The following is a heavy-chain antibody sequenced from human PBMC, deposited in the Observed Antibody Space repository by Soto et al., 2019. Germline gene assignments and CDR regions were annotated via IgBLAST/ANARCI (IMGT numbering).Heavy chain of an antibody. D-gene: IGHD3-22*01. V-gene: IGHV3-66*01. J-gene: IGHJ4*02. CDR1: GFPVNSNY. Sequence: GGSLRLSCAASGFPVNSNYMSWVRQAPGKGLEWVSVIYSDGSTYYADSVKGRFIISRDNSNNTLYFQMNSLKTEDTAVYYCTRGKLPYYYDSSGYYFDYWGQGTLVTVSS. CDR2: IYSDGST. CDR3: TRGKLPYYYDSSGYYFDY.